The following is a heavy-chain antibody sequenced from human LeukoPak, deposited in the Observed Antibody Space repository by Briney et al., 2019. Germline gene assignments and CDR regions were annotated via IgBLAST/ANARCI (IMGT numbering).Heavy chain of an antibody. CDR3: ARATGPVDF. CDR2: ISRSSSTI. Sequence: GGSLRLSCAASGFTFDDYAMHWVRQAPGKGLEWVSYISRSSSTIYYADSVKGRFTISRDNAKNSLYLQMNSLRADDTAVYYCARATGPVDFWGQGMLVAVSS. J-gene: IGHJ4*02. CDR1: GFTFDDYA. V-gene: IGHV3-48*04. D-gene: IGHD3-9*01.